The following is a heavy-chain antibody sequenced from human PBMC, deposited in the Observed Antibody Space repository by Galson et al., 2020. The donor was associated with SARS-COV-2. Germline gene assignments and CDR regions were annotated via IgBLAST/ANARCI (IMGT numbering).Heavy chain of an antibody. Sequence: GGSLRLSCAASGFTFSSYGMHWVRQAPGKGLEWVAVIWYDGSNKYYADSVKGRFTISRDNSKNTLYLQMNSLRAEDTAVYYCAREGDYGGNSQALDYWGQGTLVTVSS. V-gene: IGHV3-33*01. D-gene: IGHD4-17*01. J-gene: IGHJ4*02. CDR2: IWYDGSNK. CDR3: AREGDYGGNSQALDY. CDR1: GFTFSSYG.